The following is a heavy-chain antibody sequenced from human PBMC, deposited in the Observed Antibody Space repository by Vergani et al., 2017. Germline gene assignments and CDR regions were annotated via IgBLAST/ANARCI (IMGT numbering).Heavy chain of an antibody. V-gene: IGHV4-34*01. CDR1: GGSFSDYY. J-gene: IGHJ4*02. D-gene: IGHD2-15*01. Sequence: QVQLQEWGAGLLKTSETLSLTCGVSGGSFSDYYWSWIRQAPGMGLEWIGEVNHGGSTNYNPSLKSRVSISVDTSKNQFSLQLTSVTAAASALYFCASIARAPTRRNTPPDYWGQGILVTVSS. CDR3: ASIARAPTRRNTPPDY. CDR2: VNHGGST.